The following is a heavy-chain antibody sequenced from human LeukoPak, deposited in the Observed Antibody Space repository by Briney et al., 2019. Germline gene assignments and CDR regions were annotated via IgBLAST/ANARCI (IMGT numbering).Heavy chain of an antibody. V-gene: IGHV4-34*01. D-gene: IGHD3-3*01. J-gene: IGHJ5*02. CDR2: INHSGST. Sequence: PSETLSLTCAVYGGSFSGYYWSWIRQPPGKGLEWIGEINHSGSTNYNPSLKSRVTISVDTSKNQFSLKLSSVTAADTAVYYCARGRGSYDFWSGYLANWFDPWGQGTLVTVSS. CDR1: GGSFSGYY. CDR3: ARGRGSYDFWSGYLANWFDP.